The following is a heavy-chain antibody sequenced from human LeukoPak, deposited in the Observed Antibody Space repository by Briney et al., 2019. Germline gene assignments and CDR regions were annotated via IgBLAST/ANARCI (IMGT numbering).Heavy chain of an antibody. D-gene: IGHD3-10*01. CDR2: IISIFGTA. V-gene: IGHV1-69*13. Sequence: SVKVSCKASGGTFSSYAISWVRQAPGQGLEWMGGIISIFGTANYAQKFQGRVTITADESTSTAYMELSSLRSEDTAVYYCARDRAGLGWFDPWGQGTLVTVSS. J-gene: IGHJ5*02. CDR1: GGTFSSYA. CDR3: ARDRAGLGWFDP.